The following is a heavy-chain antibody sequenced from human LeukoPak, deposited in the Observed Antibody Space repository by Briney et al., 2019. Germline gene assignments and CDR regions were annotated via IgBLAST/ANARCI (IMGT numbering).Heavy chain of an antibody. Sequence: SETLSLTCNVSGGSISNNYWTWIRQPPGKGLEWIGYVYSTGSTNYNPSLKSRVTISVDTSKNQFSLKLSSVTAADTAVYYCARRGKYCSSTSCAMLDAFDIWGQGTMVTVSS. D-gene: IGHD2-2*01. CDR3: ARRGKYCSSTSCAMLDAFDI. CDR1: GGSISNNY. J-gene: IGHJ3*02. CDR2: VYSTGST. V-gene: IGHV4-59*08.